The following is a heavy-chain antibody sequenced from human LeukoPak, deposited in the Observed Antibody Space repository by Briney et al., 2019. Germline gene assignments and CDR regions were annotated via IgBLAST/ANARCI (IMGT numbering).Heavy chain of an antibody. CDR1: GGSVSSGSYY. CDR2: IYYSGST. Sequence: ASETLSLTCTVSGGSVSSGSYYWSWIRRPPGKGLEWIGYIYYSGSTNYNPSLKSRVTISVDTSKNQFSLKLSSVTAAGTAVYYCARDNYYGSGSYPYWGQGTLVTVSS. D-gene: IGHD3-10*01. J-gene: IGHJ4*02. V-gene: IGHV4-61*01. CDR3: ARDNYYGSGSYPY.